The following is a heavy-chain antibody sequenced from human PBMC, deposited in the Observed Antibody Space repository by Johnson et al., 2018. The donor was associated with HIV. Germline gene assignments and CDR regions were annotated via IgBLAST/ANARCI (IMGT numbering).Heavy chain of an antibody. J-gene: IGHJ3*02. V-gene: IGHV3-48*01. CDR3: ASRYTVDAFDI. CDR1: GFTLSSYW. CDR2: ISSSGSTI. Sequence: EQLVESGGGVVQPGRSLRLSCAASGFTLSSYWMSWVRQAPGKGLEWVSYISSSGSTIYYADSVKGRFTISRDNSKNTLYLQMNSLRAEDTAVYYCASRYTVDAFDIWGQGTMVTVSS. D-gene: IGHD1-1*01.